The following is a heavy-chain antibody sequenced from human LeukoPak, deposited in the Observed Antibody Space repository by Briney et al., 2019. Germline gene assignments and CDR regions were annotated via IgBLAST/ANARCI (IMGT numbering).Heavy chain of an antibody. J-gene: IGHJ5*02. Sequence: GGSLRLSCAASGFTFSSYSMNWVRQAPGKGLEWVSSISSSSSYIYYADSVKGRFTISRDNAKNSPYLQMNSLRAEDTAVYYCASGYCSSASCYRFDPWGQGTLVTVSS. CDR1: GFTFSSYS. D-gene: IGHD2-2*02. CDR2: ISSSSSYI. CDR3: ASGYCSSASCYRFDP. V-gene: IGHV3-21*01.